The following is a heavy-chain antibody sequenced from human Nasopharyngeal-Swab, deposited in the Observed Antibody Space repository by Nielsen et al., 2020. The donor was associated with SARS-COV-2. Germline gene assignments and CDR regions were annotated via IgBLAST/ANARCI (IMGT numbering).Heavy chain of an antibody. CDR3: ARGQSKITMIVVVFTIWEYCFDY. Sequence: GESLKISCAASGFTVSSNYMSWVRQAPGKGLEWVSVIYSGGSTYYADSVKGRFTISRDNSKNTLYLQMNSLRAEDTAVYYCARGQSKITMIVVVFTIWEYCFDYWGQGTLVTVSS. V-gene: IGHV3-53*01. D-gene: IGHD3-22*01. CDR2: IYSGGST. CDR1: GFTVSSNY. J-gene: IGHJ4*02.